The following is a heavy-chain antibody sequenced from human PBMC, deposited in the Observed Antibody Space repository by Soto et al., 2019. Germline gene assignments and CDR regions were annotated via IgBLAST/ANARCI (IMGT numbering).Heavy chain of an antibody. CDR3: ARYLTTVTLDWFDP. Sequence: LETLPLTCAVYGGSFSGYYWSWIRQPPGKGLEWIGEINHSGSTNYNPSLKSRVTISVDTSKNQFSLKLSSVTAADTAVYYCARYLTTVTLDWFDPWGQGTLVTVSS. J-gene: IGHJ5*02. CDR1: GGSFSGYY. V-gene: IGHV4-34*01. D-gene: IGHD4-17*01. CDR2: INHSGST.